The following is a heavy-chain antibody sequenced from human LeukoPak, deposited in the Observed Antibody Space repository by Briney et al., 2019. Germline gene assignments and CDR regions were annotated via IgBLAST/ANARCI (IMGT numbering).Heavy chain of an antibody. CDR1: GFTFSSYS. Sequence: GGSLRLSCAASGFTFSSYSMNWVRQAPGKGLEWVSSISSSSYIYYADSVKGRFTISRDNAKNSLYLQMNSLRAEGTAVYYCASDYYGSGSYYYWGQGTLVTVSS. CDR2: ISSSSYI. D-gene: IGHD3-10*01. V-gene: IGHV3-21*01. CDR3: ASDYYGSGSYYY. J-gene: IGHJ4*02.